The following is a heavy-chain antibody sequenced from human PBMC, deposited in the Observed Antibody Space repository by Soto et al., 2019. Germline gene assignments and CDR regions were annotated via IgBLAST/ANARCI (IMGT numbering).Heavy chain of an antibody. CDR1: GFTFSASA. J-gene: IGHJ4*02. V-gene: IGHV3-73*02. Sequence: EVQLVESGGGLVQPGGSLKLSCAASGFTFSASAIHWVRQASGRGLEWVGRIRSKVNSYATTYAASVKGRFTISRDESKNTAYLQMNSLKIEDTARYYCTRWGSGSRETFDYWGQGTLVTVSS. CDR2: IRSKVNSYAT. D-gene: IGHD1-26*01. CDR3: TRWGSGSRETFDY.